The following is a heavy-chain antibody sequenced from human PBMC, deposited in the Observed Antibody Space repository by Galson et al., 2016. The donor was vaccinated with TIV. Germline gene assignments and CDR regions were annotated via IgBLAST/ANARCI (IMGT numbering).Heavy chain of an antibody. Sequence: SVKVSCKAFGYTFTRFGISWVRQAPGQGLEWMGWISGYTGDSNFAQKFQGRVTMTEDSSTDTAYMDLRSLRSEDTAVYFCATSLDYSQIFDYWGHGTLVTVSS. CDR1: GYTFTRFG. V-gene: IGHV1-18*01. D-gene: IGHD4-11*01. CDR2: ISGYTGDS. CDR3: ATSLDYSQIFDY. J-gene: IGHJ4*01.